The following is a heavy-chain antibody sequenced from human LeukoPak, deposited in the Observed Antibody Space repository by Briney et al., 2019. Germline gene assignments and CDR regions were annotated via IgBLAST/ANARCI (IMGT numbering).Heavy chain of an antibody. Sequence: ASVKVSCKASGGTFSSYAISWVRQAPGQGLEWMGWISAYNGNTNYAQKLQGRVTMTTDTSTSTAYMELRSLRSDDTAVYYCARVYYYDSSGSLFDYWGQGTLVTVSS. V-gene: IGHV1-18*01. CDR1: GGTFSSYA. J-gene: IGHJ4*02. CDR3: ARVYYYDSSGSLFDY. CDR2: ISAYNGNT. D-gene: IGHD3-22*01.